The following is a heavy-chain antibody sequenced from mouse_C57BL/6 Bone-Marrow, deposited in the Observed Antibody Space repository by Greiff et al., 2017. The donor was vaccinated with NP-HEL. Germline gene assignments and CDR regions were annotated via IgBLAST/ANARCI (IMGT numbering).Heavy chain of an antibody. V-gene: IGHV1-42*01. CDR3: ARGGILRGFAY. Sequence: VHVKQSGPELVKPGASVKISCKASGYSFTGYYMNWVKQSPEKSLEWIGEINPSTGGTTYNQKFKAKATLTVDKSSSTAYMQLKSLTSEDSAVYYCARGGILRGFAYWGQGTLVTVSA. CDR1: GYSFTGYY. CDR2: INPSTGGT. D-gene: IGHD1-1*01. J-gene: IGHJ3*01.